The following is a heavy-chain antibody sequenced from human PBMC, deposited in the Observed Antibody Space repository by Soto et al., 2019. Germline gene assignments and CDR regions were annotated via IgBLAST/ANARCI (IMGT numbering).Heavy chain of an antibody. D-gene: IGHD2-8*01. J-gene: IGHJ3*01. CDR1: GGSITSGGYF. Sequence: SETLSLTCTASGGSITSGGYFGDWIRQPPGKGLEWIGTVHSTGGTYYSPSLRSRVTISVDTSKNLFSPKMNSASATDTAVYFCAKREDSTRFGHLYTWGQG. CDR2: VHSTGGT. CDR3: AKREDSTRFGHLYT. V-gene: IGHV4-39*01.